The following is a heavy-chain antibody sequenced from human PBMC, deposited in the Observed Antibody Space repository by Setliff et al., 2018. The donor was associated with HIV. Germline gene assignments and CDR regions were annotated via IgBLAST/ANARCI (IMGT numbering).Heavy chain of an antibody. J-gene: IGHJ4*02. Sequence: SETLSLTCTVSGGSISTSSSYWGWIRQPPGKGLEWIGSIYYSGNTYFSPSLKSRITISVDTSKNQFSLKLSSVIAADTAVYYCARHAAGPDGPFDYWGQGTLVTVSS. CDR1: GGSISTSSSY. CDR2: IYYSGNT. CDR3: ARHAAGPDGPFDY. V-gene: IGHV4-39*01.